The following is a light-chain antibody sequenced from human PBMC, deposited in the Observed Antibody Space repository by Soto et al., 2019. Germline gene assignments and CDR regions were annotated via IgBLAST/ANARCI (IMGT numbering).Light chain of an antibody. CDR1: STNIGAGYE. J-gene: IGLJ1*01. CDR2: ENN. Sequence: QSVLTQPPSVSEAPGQRVTISCTGSSTNIGAGYEAPWYQQVPGTAPKLLIYENNNRPSGVPDRFSGSKSGTSASLAITGLQHADEAADYCQTYDSSRRGYVFGTGTKLTVL. CDR3: QTYDSSRRGYV. V-gene: IGLV1-40*01.